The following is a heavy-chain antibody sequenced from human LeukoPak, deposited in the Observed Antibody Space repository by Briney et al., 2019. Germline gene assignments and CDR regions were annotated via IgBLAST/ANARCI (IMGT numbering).Heavy chain of an antibody. V-gene: IGHV4-39*01. CDR2: IYYNGST. D-gene: IGHD3-3*01. J-gene: IGHJ6*01. CDR1: GGSISSSSYY. Sequence: PSETLSLTCTLSGGSISSSSYYCARIRQPPGKGLEWNESIYYNGSTYYNPSLKSRVTIPVDTSKNQFSLKLSSVPAADTVVYDCAVLTTTSPDDWGQ. CDR3: AVLTTTSPDD.